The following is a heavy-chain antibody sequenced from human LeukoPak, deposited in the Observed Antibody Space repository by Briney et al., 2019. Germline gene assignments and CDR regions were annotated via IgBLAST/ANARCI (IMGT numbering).Heavy chain of an antibody. J-gene: IGHJ4*02. Sequence: PGGSLRLSCAISGFTFSGCELTWVRQAPGKGLEWMSYISRSGNTIYYADSVKGRFTLSRDNSKNTLFLQMRSLRAADTAVDYCVKAFQTWTLWYFDYWGQGILVTVSS. V-gene: IGHV3-48*03. CDR1: GFTFSGCE. CDR3: VKAFQTWTLWYFDY. CDR2: ISRSGNTI. D-gene: IGHD2-21*01.